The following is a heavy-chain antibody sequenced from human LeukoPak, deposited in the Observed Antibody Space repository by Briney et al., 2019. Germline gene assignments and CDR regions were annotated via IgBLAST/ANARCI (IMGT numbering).Heavy chain of an antibody. Sequence: GGSLRLSCAASGFTFTAYTINWVRQAPGKGLEWVSYISGSTTDIYYADSVKGRFTISRDNAKNTLYLQMNSLRAEDTAVYYCAKARVPGGQWLASYWGQGTLVTVSS. CDR2: ISGSTTDI. CDR3: AKARVPGGQWLASY. D-gene: IGHD6-19*01. V-gene: IGHV3-21*04. CDR1: GFTFTAYT. J-gene: IGHJ4*02.